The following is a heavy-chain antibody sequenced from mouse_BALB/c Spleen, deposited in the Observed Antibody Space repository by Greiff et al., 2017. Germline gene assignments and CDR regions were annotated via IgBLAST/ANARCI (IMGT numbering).Heavy chain of an antibody. V-gene: IGHV5-17*02. CDR3: ARREGYGYAYAMDY. D-gene: IGHD2-2*01. Sequence: EVKVVESGGGLVQPGGSRKLSCAASGFTFSSFGMHWVRQAPEKGLEWVAYISSGSSTIYYADTVKGRFTISRDNPKNTLFLQMTSLRSEDTAMYYCARREGYGYAYAMDYWGQGTSVTVSS. J-gene: IGHJ4*01. CDR1: GFTFSSFG. CDR2: ISSGSSTI.